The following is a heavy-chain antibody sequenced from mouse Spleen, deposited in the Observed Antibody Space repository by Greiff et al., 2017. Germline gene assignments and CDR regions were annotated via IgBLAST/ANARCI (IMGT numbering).Heavy chain of an antibody. Sequence: VQLQESGPGLVAPSQSLSITCTVSGFSLTSYGVDWVRQSPGKGLEWLGVIWGVGSTNYNSALKSRLSISKDNSKSQVFLKMNSLQTDDTAMYYCASDRGPDLPFAYWGQGTLVTVSA. J-gene: IGHJ3*01. CDR2: IWGVGST. CDR1: GFSLTSYG. V-gene: IGHV2-6*01. CDR3: ASDRGPDLPFAY.